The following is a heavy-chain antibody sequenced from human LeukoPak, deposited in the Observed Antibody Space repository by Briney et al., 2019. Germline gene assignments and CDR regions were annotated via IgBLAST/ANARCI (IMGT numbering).Heavy chain of an antibody. D-gene: IGHD3-22*01. CDR3: ARDNYHSSGFRFDY. J-gene: IGHJ4*02. CDR2: ISAYNGNT. Sequence: ASVKVSCKASGYTFSSYGFSWVRQAPGQGLEWIGWISAYNGNTNYAQKLQGRVTMTTDTSTSTAYMELRSLRSDDTAVYYCARDNYHSSGFRFDYWGQGTLVTVSS. CDR1: GYTFSSYG. V-gene: IGHV1-18*01.